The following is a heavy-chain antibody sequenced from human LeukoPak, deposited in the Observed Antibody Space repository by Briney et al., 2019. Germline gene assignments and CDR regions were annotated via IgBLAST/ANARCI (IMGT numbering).Heavy chain of an antibody. D-gene: IGHD6-13*01. CDR1: GGSFSGYY. Sequence: SETLSLTSAVYGGSFSGYYWSWIRQPPGKGLEWIGEINHSGSTNYNPSLKSRVTISVDTSKNQFSLKLSSVTAADTAVYYCARAPGIAAAGLPPWGQGTLVTVSS. V-gene: IGHV4-34*01. J-gene: IGHJ5*02. CDR2: INHSGST. CDR3: ARAPGIAAAGLPP.